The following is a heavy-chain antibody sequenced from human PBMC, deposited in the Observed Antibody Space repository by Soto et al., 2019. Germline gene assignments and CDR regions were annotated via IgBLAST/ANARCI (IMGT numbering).Heavy chain of an antibody. CDR1: GFTFSSYG. J-gene: IGHJ1*01. CDR3: ARDSGGTVTTSEYFQH. CDR2: IWYDGSNK. V-gene: IGHV3-33*01. Sequence: GGSLRLSCAASGFTFSSYGMHWVRQAPGKGLEWVAVIWYDGSNKYYADSVKGRFTISRDNSKNTLYLQMNSLRAEDTAVYYCARDSGGTVTTSEYFQHWGQGTLVTVSS. D-gene: IGHD4-17*01.